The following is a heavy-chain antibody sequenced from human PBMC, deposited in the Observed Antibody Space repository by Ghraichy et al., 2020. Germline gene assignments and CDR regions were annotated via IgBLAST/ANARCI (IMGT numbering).Heavy chain of an antibody. CDR2: IYYSGST. J-gene: IGHJ3*01. Sequence: SETLSLTCTVSGGSISSSTSYWGWIRQAPGKGLEWIGSIYYSGSTYYNPSLKSRVTMSVDTSKKLFSLKLSSVTAADTAIYYCARHGDLSEAFDFWGQGTVVTVSS. CDR3: ARHGDLSEAFDF. D-gene: IGHD7-27*01. CDR1: GGSISSSTSY. V-gene: IGHV4-39*01.